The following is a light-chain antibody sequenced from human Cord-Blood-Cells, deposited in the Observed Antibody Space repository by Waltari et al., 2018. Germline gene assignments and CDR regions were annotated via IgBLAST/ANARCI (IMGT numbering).Light chain of an antibody. Sequence: QSVLTQPPSVSAAPGQKVTISCAGSTSNIGNNYVTCYQKPPGTAPKLLIYENNKRPSGIPDRFSGSKSGTSATLGITGLQTGDEADYYCGTWDSSLSAYVFGTGTKVTVL. CDR2: ENN. J-gene: IGLJ1*01. V-gene: IGLV1-51*02. CDR1: TSNIGNNY. CDR3: GTWDSSLSAYV.